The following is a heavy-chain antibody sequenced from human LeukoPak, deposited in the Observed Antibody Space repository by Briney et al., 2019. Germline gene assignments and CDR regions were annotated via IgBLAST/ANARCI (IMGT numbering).Heavy chain of an antibody. Sequence: PGESLKISCKGSGYSFSSYWIGWVRQLPGKGLEWVGIIYPGDSNTRYSPSFQGQVTISGDKSISTAYLHWSSLKASDTAIYYCARSMYNYVLGTSYYFDYWGQGTLVTVSS. J-gene: IGHJ4*02. V-gene: IGHV5-51*01. CDR1: GYSFSSYW. D-gene: IGHD3-16*01. CDR2: IYPGDSNT. CDR3: ARSMYNYVLGTSYYFDY.